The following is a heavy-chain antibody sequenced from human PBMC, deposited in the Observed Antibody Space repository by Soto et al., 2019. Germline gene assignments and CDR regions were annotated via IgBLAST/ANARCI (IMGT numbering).Heavy chain of an antibody. Sequence: PGGSLRLSCAASGFTFSDYYMSWIRQAPGKGLEWVSYISSSSSYTNYADSVKGRFTISRDNAKNSLYLQMNSLRAEDTAVYYCARKSGGYSYGTYYFDYWGQGTLVTVSS. V-gene: IGHV3-11*06. CDR2: ISSSSSYT. CDR1: GFTFSDYY. J-gene: IGHJ4*02. CDR3: ARKSGGYSYGTYYFDY. D-gene: IGHD5-18*01.